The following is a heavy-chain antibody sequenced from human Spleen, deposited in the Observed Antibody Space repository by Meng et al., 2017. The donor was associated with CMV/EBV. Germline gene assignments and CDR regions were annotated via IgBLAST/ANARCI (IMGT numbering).Heavy chain of an antibody. CDR1: GYSINNGFY. CDR2: IYQSVKT. D-gene: IGHD2-21*01. Sequence: LRLSCTVSGYSINNGFYWGWIRQPPGKGLEWIGTIYQSVKTYYNPSLKSRVTMSVDTPQNQFSLKLSSVIAADTAVYYCARSRSIGHYFDDWGQGTLVTVSS. CDR3: ARSRSIGHYFDD. V-gene: IGHV4-38-2*02. J-gene: IGHJ4*02.